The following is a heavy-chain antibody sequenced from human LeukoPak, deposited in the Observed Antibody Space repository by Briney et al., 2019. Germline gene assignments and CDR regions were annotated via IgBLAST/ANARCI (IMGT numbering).Heavy chain of an antibody. D-gene: IGHD2-8*01. Sequence: SETLSLTWAVYGGSFSGYYWSWIRQPPEKGLEWIGEINHSGSTNYNPSLKSRVTISVDTSKNQFSLKLSSVTAADTAVYYCARPSGVYAFFNYWGQGTLVTVSS. V-gene: IGHV4-34*01. J-gene: IGHJ4*02. CDR2: INHSGST. CDR3: ARPSGVYAFFNY. CDR1: GGSFSGYY.